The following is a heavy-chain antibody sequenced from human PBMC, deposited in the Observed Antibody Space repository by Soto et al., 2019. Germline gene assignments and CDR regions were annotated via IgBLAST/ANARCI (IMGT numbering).Heavy chain of an antibody. CDR2: IYHSGST. CDR3: ARSGAAAAWFDP. Sequence: PSETLSLTCAVSGGSISSGGYSWSWIRQPPGKGLEWIGYIYHSGSTYYNPSLKSRVTISVDTSKNQFSLKLSSVTAADTAVYYCARSGAAAAWFDPWGQGTLVTVSS. V-gene: IGHV4-30-2*02. CDR1: GGSISSGGYS. J-gene: IGHJ5*02. D-gene: IGHD6-13*01.